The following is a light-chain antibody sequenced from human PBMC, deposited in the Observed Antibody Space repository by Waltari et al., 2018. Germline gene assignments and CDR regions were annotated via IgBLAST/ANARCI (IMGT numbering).Light chain of an antibody. V-gene: IGKV3-11*01. CDR2: NAS. J-gene: IGKJ2*01. CDR1: QSLGTF. CDR3: HQRNTWPQT. Sequence: IVLTQHPATLSSSPGETATLSCRASQSLGTFLTWYQQKPGQAPRLLIYNASNRATGIPARFSGSGSGTDFTLTISSLEPEDFAVYYCHQRNTWPQTFGQGTTLEI.